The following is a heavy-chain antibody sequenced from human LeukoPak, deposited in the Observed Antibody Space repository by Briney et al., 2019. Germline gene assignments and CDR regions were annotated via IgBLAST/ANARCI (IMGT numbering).Heavy chain of an antibody. CDR3: ARDAKSITGTTDYYYYYGMDV. Sequence: PSETLSLTCTVSGGSISSYYWSWTRQPPGKGLEWIGYIYYSGSTNYNPSLKSRVTISVDTSKNQFSLKLSSVTAADTAVYYCARDAKSITGTTDYYYYYGMDVWGQGTTVTVSS. D-gene: IGHD1-20*01. CDR1: GGSISSYY. J-gene: IGHJ6*02. CDR2: IYYSGST. V-gene: IGHV4-59*01.